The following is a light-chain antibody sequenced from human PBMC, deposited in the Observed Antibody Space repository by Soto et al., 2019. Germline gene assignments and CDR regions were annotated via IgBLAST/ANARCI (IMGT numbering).Light chain of an antibody. CDR1: ESVGDY. V-gene: IGKV3-20*01. J-gene: IGKJ5*01. CDR2: GAT. CDR3: QQCVTSPAIT. Sequence: EIVLTQSPGALSLSPGERATLSCWAIESVGDYLAWYQQKPGQAPRLLIYGATKRTSDTPDRFSGTGSETAFTLAISRLEPGDFAVYYCQQCVTSPAITFGQGTRLEIK.